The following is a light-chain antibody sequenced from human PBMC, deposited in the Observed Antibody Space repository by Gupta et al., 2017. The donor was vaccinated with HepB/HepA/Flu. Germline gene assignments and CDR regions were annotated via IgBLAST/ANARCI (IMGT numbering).Light chain of an antibody. CDR3: QQCLTTPLT. CDR1: QSIRNY. V-gene: IGKV1-39*01. CDR2: SAS. J-gene: IGKJ5*01. Sequence: MQLTQSPSSLSGAVGDRVTSACRANQSIRNYLYWYQHKPGKAPKLLIYSASTLQNQVPSRFSGSGSGTEFTLTISSLQPEDFSAYYCQQCLTTPLTFGQGTRLELK.